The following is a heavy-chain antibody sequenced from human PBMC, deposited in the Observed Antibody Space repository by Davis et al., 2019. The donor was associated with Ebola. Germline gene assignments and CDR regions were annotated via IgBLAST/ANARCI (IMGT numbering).Heavy chain of an antibody. CDR2: IKQDGSEK. CDR1: GFTFSSYW. V-gene: IGHV3-7*01. CDR3: ARDGELNDFWSGYFDY. J-gene: IGHJ4*02. D-gene: IGHD3-3*01. Sequence: GGSLRPSCAASGFTFSSYWMSWVRQAPGKGLEWVANIKQDGSEKYYVDSVKGRFTISRDNAKNSLYLQMNSLRAEDTAVYYCARDGELNDFWSGYFDYWGQGTLVTVSS.